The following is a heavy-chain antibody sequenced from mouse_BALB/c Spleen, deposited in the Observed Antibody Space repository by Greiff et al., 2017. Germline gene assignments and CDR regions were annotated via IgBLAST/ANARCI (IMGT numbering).Heavy chain of an antibody. V-gene: IGHV3-6*02. Sequence: EVKLVESGPSLVKPSQTLSLTCSVTGYSITSGYYWNWIRQFPGNKLEWMGYISYDGSNNYNPSLKNRISITRDTSKNQFFLKLNSVTTEDTATYYCARGAVVAPYFDYWGQGTTLTVSS. CDR1: GYSITSGYY. J-gene: IGHJ2*01. D-gene: IGHD1-1*01. CDR2: ISYDGSN. CDR3: ARGAVVAPYFDY.